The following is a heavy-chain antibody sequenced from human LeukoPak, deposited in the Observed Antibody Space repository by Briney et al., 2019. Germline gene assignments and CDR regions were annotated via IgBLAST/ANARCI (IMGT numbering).Heavy chain of an antibody. V-gene: IGHV4-34*01. D-gene: IGHD6-19*01. Sequence: SETLSLTCAVYGGSFSGYYWSWIRQPPGKGLEWIGEINHSGSTNYNPSLKSRVTISVDTSKNQFSLKLSSVTAADTAVYYCGRRYSSGWYRSFDYWGQGTLVTASS. CDR1: GGSFSGYY. CDR3: GRRYSSGWYRSFDY. CDR2: INHSGST. J-gene: IGHJ4*02.